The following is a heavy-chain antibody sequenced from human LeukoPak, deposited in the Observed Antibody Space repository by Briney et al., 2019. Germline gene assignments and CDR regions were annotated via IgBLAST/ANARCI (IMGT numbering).Heavy chain of an antibody. CDR3: TKVPDTWLQADP. J-gene: IGHJ5*02. Sequence: PSETLSLTCTVSGGSISKSSSYWGWIRQPPGKGLEWIGTIYYSGSTYYNPSLKSRVTISLATSKNQFSLKLSSVTAADTAVYLCTKVPDTWLQADPWGQGTLVTVSS. CDR2: IYYSGST. CDR1: GGSISKSSSY. D-gene: IGHD2-2*01. V-gene: IGHV4-39*01.